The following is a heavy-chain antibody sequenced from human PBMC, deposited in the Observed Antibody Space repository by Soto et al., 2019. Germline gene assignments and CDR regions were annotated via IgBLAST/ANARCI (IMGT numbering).Heavy chain of an antibody. J-gene: IGHJ6*02. CDR1: GGSISSYY. Sequence: PSETLSLTCTVSGGSISSYYLSWIRQPPGKGLEWIGYIYYSGSTNYNPSLKSRVTISVDTSKNQFSLKLSSVTAADTAVYYCARLIVLVPAAQDYYYGMDVWGQGTTVTVSS. D-gene: IGHD2-2*01. V-gene: IGHV4-59*01. CDR3: ARLIVLVPAAQDYYYGMDV. CDR2: IYYSGST.